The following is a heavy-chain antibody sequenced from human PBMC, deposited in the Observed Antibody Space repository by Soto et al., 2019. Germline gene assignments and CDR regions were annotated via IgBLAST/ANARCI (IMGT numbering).Heavy chain of an antibody. Sequence: PSQTRSLTCNLAAGSVRGGETYWSWIRQSPGNGLEWIGYIHYTGSTYYNPSLRSRVTMSLDMSNNQFSLQLSSVTAADTAVYFCARGDSSGYDNSWFVTWGQGTLVTVSS. CDR1: AGSVRGGETY. D-gene: IGHD3-22*01. J-gene: IGHJ5*02. V-gene: IGHV4-30-4*01. CDR3: ARGDSSGYDNSWFVT. CDR2: IHYTGST.